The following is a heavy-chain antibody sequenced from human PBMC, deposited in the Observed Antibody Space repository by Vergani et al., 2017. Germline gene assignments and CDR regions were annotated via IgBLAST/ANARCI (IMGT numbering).Heavy chain of an antibody. CDR2: ISAYNGNT. V-gene: IGHV1-18*01. CDR1: GYTFTSYG. D-gene: IGHD1-1*01. Sequence: QVQLVQSGAEVKKPGASVKVSCKASGYTFTSYGISWVRQAPGQGLEWMGWISAYNGNTNYAQKLQGRVTMTTDTSTSTAYMELRSLRSDDTAVYYCARDPVHKSWNDVRWFDPWGQGTLVTVSS. J-gene: IGHJ5*02. CDR3: ARDPVHKSWNDVRWFDP.